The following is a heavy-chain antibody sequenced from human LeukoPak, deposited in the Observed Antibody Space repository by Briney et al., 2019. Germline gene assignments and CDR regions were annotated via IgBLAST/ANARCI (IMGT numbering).Heavy chain of an antibody. D-gene: IGHD6-6*01. V-gene: IGHV4-34*01. Sequence: PSETLSLTCAVSGGSFGGYYWSWIRQPPGKGLEWIGEINDSGSSNYNPSLKRRVSMSVDTSKRQFSLKLSSVTAADTAVYYCARNSAYSTSSGVNCWGQGTLVTVSS. CDR1: GGSFGGYY. CDR2: INDSGSS. J-gene: IGHJ4*02. CDR3: ARNSAYSTSSGVNC.